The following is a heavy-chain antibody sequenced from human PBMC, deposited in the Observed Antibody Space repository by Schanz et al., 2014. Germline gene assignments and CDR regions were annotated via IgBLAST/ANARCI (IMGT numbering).Heavy chain of an antibody. CDR1: GYTFISYG. Sequence: QVQLVQSEAEVKKPGSSVKVSCKASGYTFISYGISWVRQAPGQGPEWIGWISGYTGDTKYAQKFQHRVNMTTDRTTSTVYMELRSLRFDDTAVYFCARDNGRIPAANSFDYWGQGTRVTVSS. D-gene: IGHD1-26*01. V-gene: IGHV1-18*01. CDR3: ARDNGRIPAANSFDY. J-gene: IGHJ4*02. CDR2: ISGYTGDT.